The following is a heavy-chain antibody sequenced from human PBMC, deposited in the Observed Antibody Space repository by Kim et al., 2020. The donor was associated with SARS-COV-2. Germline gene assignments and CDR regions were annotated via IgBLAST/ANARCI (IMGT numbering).Heavy chain of an antibody. Sequence: ASVKVSCKASGYTFTSYAMHWVRQAPGQRLEWMGWINAGNGNTKYSQKFQGRVTITRDTSASTAYMELSSLRSEDTAVYYCARAPGVRLGELSLYGWFDPWGQGTLVTVSS. CDR1: GYTFTSYA. J-gene: IGHJ5*02. CDR3: ARAPGVRLGELSLYGWFDP. CDR2: INAGNGNT. D-gene: IGHD3-16*02. V-gene: IGHV1-3*01.